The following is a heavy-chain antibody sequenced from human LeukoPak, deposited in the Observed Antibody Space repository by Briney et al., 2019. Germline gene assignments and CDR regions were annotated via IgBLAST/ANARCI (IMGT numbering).Heavy chain of an antibody. V-gene: IGHV4-30-4*08. CDR2: IYYSGST. Sequence: LRLSCAASGFTFSSYSMNWVRQPPGKGLEWIGYIYYSGSTYYNPSLKSRVTISVDTSKNQFSLKLSSVTAADTAVYYCARESYYYDSSGYYYFDYWGQGTLVTVSS. D-gene: IGHD3-22*01. CDR3: ARESYYYDSSGYYYFDY. J-gene: IGHJ4*02. CDR1: GFTFSSYS.